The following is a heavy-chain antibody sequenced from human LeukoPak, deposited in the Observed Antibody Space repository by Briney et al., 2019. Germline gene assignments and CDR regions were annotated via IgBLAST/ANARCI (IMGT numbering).Heavy chain of an antibody. D-gene: IGHD4/OR15-4a*01. J-gene: IGHJ6*03. CDR1: GFTFDDYG. Sequence: GGSLRLSCAASGFTFDDYGMSWVRQAPGKGLELVSGINWNGGSTGYADSVKGRFTISRDNAKNSLYLQMNSLRAEDTALYYCARRVHYYYMDVWGKGTTVTVSS. CDR3: ARRVHYYYMDV. V-gene: IGHV3-20*04. CDR2: INWNGGST.